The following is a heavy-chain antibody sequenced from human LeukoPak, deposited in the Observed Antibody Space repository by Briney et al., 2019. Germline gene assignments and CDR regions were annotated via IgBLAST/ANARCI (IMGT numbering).Heavy chain of an antibody. D-gene: IGHD4-17*01. Sequence: SSETLSLTCTVSGGSISSYYWRWIRQPSGKGLEWIGRIYTSGSTNYNPSLKSRVTMSVGTSKNQFSLKLSSVTAADTAVYYCAREKGDYGDLDYWGQGTLVTVSS. CDR2: IYTSGST. CDR1: GGSISSYY. CDR3: AREKGDYGDLDY. J-gene: IGHJ4*02. V-gene: IGHV4-4*07.